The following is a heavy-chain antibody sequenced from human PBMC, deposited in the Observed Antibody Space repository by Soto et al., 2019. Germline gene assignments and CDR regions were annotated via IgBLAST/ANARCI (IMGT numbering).Heavy chain of an antibody. V-gene: IGHV4-59*01. D-gene: IGHD3-22*01. Sequence: SETLSLTCTVSCGSISSYYWSWIRQPPGKGLEWIGYIYYSGSTNYNPSLKSRVTISVDTSKNQFSLKLSSVTAADTAVYYCARESFYDSGGFHGFDYWGQGTTVTVSS. CDR2: IYYSGST. CDR1: CGSISSYY. CDR3: ARESFYDSGGFHGFDY. J-gene: IGHJ4*03.